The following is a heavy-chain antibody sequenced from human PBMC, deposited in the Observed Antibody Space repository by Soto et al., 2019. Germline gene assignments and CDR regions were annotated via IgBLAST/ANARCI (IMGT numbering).Heavy chain of an antibody. D-gene: IGHD3-22*01. CDR1: GGSFSGYY. CDR3: ARRTKGMVIHWSFDL. J-gene: IGHJ2*01. V-gene: IGHV4-34*01. Sequence: SETLSLTCAVYGGSFSGYYWSWIRQPPGKGLEWIGEINHSGSTNYNPSLKSRVNISVDTSKNQFSLKLSSVTAADTAVYYCARRTKGMVIHWSFDLWGRGTLVTVSS. CDR2: INHSGST.